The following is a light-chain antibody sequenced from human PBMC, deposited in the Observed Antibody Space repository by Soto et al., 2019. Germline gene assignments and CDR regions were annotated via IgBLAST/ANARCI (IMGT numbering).Light chain of an antibody. CDR3: QQYENIPT. Sequence: DIQRTQSPSSLSASVGDRVTITCQASQNIDNYLNWYQQXPGRAPKLLIYDASNFEAGVPSRFRGSGSGTDFTFTISRLQPEDIATYYCQQYENIPTFGQGTRLEIK. J-gene: IGKJ5*01. V-gene: IGKV1-33*01. CDR2: DAS. CDR1: QNIDNY.